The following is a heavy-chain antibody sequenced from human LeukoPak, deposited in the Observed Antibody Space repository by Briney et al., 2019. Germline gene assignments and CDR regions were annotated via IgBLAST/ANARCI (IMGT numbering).Heavy chain of an antibody. CDR2: ISHSGST. CDR3: ARIGAGGIVGANAVEIDPA. CDR1: GGSISSSNW. D-gene: IGHD1-26*01. J-gene: IGHJ5*02. Sequence: PSETLSLTCAVSGGSISSSNWWSWVRQPPGKGLEWIGEISHSGSTNYSPSLKSRVTISVDKSKNQFSLKLSSVTAADTAVYYCARIGAGGIVGANAVEIDPAWGQGTLVTVSS. V-gene: IGHV4-4*02.